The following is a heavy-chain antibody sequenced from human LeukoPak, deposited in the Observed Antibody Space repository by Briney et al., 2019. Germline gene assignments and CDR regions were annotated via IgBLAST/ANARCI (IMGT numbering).Heavy chain of an antibody. CDR1: GGSFSGYY. CDR3: ARGYPPWSGNIDY. Sequence: SETLSLTCAVYGGSFSGYYWSWIRQPLGKGLEWIGEINHSGSTNYNPSLKSRVTISVDTSKNQFSLKLSSVTAADTAVYYCARGYPPWSGNIDYWGQGTLVTVSS. CDR2: INHSGST. D-gene: IGHD3-3*01. V-gene: IGHV4-34*01. J-gene: IGHJ4*02.